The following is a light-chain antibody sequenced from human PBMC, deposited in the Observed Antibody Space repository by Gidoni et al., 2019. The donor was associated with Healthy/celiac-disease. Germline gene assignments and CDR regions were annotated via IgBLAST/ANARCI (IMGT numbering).Light chain of an antibody. V-gene: IGKV1-8*01. CDR2: AAS. CDR1: QGISSY. J-gene: IGKJ3*01. Sequence: AIRMTQSPSSFSASTGDRVTITCRASQGISSYLAWYQQKPGKAPKLLIYAASTLQSGVPSSFSGSGSGTDFTLTISCLQSEDFATYYCQQYYSYPFTFGPXTKVDIK. CDR3: QQYYSYPFT.